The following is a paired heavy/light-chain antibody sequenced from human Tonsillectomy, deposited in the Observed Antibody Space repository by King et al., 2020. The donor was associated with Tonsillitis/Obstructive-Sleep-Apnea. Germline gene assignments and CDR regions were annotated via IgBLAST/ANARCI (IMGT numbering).Heavy chain of an antibody. D-gene: IGHD3-3*01. CDR3: ARDRRVREWLLFSEPWKWWGNWFDP. CDR2: INSDGSST. CDR1: GFTFSSYW. J-gene: IGHJ5*02. Sequence: EVQLVESGGGLVQPGGSLRLSCAASGFTFSSYWMHWVRQAPGKGLVWVSRINSDGSSTSYADSVKGRFTISRDNAKNTLYLQMNSLRAEDTAVYYCARDRRVREWLLFSEPWKWWGNWFDPWGQGTLVTVSS. V-gene: IGHV3-74*01.
Light chain of an antibody. V-gene: IGKV1-5*03. CDR2: KAS. J-gene: IGKJ2*01. CDR1: QSIDTW. CDR3: QQYNSYSYI. Sequence: DIQMTQSPSSLSASVGDRVTITCRASQSIDTWLAWYQQKAGKAPKLLIYKASSLESGVPSRFSGSGSGTEFTLTISSLQPEDFATYYCQQYNSYSYIFGQGTKLEIK.